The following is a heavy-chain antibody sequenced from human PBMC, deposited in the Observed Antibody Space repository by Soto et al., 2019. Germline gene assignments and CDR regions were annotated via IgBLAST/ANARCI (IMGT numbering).Heavy chain of an antibody. Sequence: QVQLVQSGAEEKKPGASVKVSCKASGYTFTNYAMDWVRQAPGQRLEWMGWINDGNGNTKYSQNFQGRVTITRDTAASTADMELSSLRFEDTAVYYCARGKGYNWNRGWFDPWCQGTLVTVSS. CDR3: ARGKGYNWNRGWFDP. D-gene: IGHD1-20*01. CDR2: INDGNGNT. CDR1: GYTFTNYA. J-gene: IGHJ5*02. V-gene: IGHV1-3*05.